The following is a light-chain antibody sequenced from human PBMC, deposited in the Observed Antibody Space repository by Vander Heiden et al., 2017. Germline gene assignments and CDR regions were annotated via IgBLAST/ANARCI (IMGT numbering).Light chain of an antibody. CDR2: GNS. CDR1: SSNIGAGYD. V-gene: IGLV1-40*01. Sequence: SVLTQPPSLSGAPGQRVPISCTGSSSNIGAGYDVHWYQQLPGTAPKLLIYGNSNRPSGVPDRFSGSKSGTSASLAITGLQAEDEADYYCQSYDSSRSGWVFGGGTKLTVL. CDR3: QSYDSSRSGWV. J-gene: IGLJ3*02.